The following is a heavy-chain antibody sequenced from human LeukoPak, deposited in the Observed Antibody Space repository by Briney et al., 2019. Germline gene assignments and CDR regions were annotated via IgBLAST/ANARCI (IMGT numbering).Heavy chain of an antibody. CDR1: GYTFTGYY. CDR2: INPNSGGT. J-gene: IGHJ4*02. Sequence: PGASVKVSCKASGYTFTGYYIHWVRQAPGQGLEWMGWINPNSGGTNYAQKFQGRVTMTRDTSISTAYMELSRLRSDDTAVYYCARDYGIEAAGTFDYWGQGTLVTVSS. V-gene: IGHV1-2*02. CDR3: ARDYGIEAAGTFDY. D-gene: IGHD6-13*01.